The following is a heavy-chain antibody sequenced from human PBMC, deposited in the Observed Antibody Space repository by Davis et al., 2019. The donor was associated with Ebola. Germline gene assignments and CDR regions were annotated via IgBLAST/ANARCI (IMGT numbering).Heavy chain of an antibody. CDR2: IFPGDSDT. J-gene: IGHJ4*02. CDR3: ARGTDGYNPGGYFDS. Sequence: GESLKISCKGSGYSFTNSWIGWVRQMPGKGLEWMGIIFPGDSDTRYSPSFQGQVTITADKSISTAYLQWSSLKASDTAMYYCARGTDGYNPGGYFDSWGQGTLVTVSS. CDR1: GYSFTNSW. V-gene: IGHV5-51*01. D-gene: IGHD5-24*01.